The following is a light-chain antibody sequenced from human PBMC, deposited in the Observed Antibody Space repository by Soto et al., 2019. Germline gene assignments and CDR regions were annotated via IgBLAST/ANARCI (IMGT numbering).Light chain of an antibody. J-gene: IGKJ5*01. CDR2: AAS. Sequence: IQMTQSPSTLSASVGDRVTITCRASQNISSYLAWYQQKPGKAPKLLIYAASTLQSGVPSRFSGSGSGTDFTLTISCLQSEDFATYYCQQYYSYPPTFGQGTRLEI. V-gene: IGKV1-8*01. CDR1: QNISSY. CDR3: QQYYSYPPT.